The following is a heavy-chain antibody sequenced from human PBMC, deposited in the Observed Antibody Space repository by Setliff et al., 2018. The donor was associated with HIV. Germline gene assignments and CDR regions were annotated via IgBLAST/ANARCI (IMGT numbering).Heavy chain of an antibody. CDR2: IYYSGSA. CDR3: ASRIYYYDSSRVLREEGFDY. V-gene: IGHV4-30-4*01. CDR1: GGSISSDDSY. D-gene: IGHD3-22*01. J-gene: IGHJ4*02. Sequence: ASETLSLTCTVSGGSISSDDSYWSWIRQPPGKGLQWIGYIYYSGSAYYNPSLRSRVTISTDTSKSQFSLNLNSVSAADTAMYYCASRIYYYDSSRVLREEGFDYWGQGTLVTVSS.